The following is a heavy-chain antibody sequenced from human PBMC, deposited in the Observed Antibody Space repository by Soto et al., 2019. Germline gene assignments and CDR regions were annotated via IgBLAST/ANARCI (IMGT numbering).Heavy chain of an antibody. J-gene: IGHJ4*02. V-gene: IGHV1-46*01. CDR3: ARESAGRDEFQSSGDFDY. CDR1: GYFFASYS. Sequence: QVQLVQSGAEVKKPGASVKVSCKASGYFFASYSMHWVRQAPGQGLEWMGMIKTSVGSTSYVEKFQGRVTMTRDTSTSTGYMELSGLRSEDTAVYYCARESAGRDEFQSSGDFDYWGQGTLVTVSS. D-gene: IGHD2-15*01. CDR2: IKTSVGST.